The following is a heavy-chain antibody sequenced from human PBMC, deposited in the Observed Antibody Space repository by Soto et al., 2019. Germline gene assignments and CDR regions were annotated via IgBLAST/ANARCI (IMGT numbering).Heavy chain of an antibody. J-gene: IGHJ6*03. V-gene: IGHV1-69*02. CDR1: GGTFSSYT. CDR2: IIPILGIA. CDR3: ASSRTGDDYYYYMDV. D-gene: IGHD7-27*01. Sequence: ASVKVSCKASGGTFSSYTISWVRQAPGQGLEWMGRIIPILGIANYAQKFQGRVTITADKSTSTAYMELSSLRSEDTAVYYCASSRTGDDYYYYMDVWGKGTTVTVSS.